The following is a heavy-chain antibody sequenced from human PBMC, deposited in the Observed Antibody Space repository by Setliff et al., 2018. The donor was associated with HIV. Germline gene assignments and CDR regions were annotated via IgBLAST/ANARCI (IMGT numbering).Heavy chain of an antibody. CDR2: IYPGDSDT. V-gene: IGHV5-51*01. CDR3: ARLSVVTATRIYYFDY. CDR1: GYSFTNYW. Sequence: RGESLKISCKGPGYSFTNYWIGWVRQMPGKGLEWMGIIYPGDSDTRYSPSFQGQVTISADKSISTAYLQWSSLKASDTAMYYCARLSVVTATRIYYFDYWGQGTLVTVSS. J-gene: IGHJ4*02. D-gene: IGHD2-21*02.